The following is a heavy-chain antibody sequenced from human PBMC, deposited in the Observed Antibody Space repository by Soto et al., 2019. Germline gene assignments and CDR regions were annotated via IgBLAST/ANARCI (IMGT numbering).Heavy chain of an antibody. D-gene: IGHD2-2*02. CDR2: IYYSGRT. V-gene: IGHV4-59*01. J-gene: IGHJ5*02. Sequence: QVQLQESGPGLVKPSETLSLTCTVSGGSISSYYWSWIRQPPGKGLEWIGYIYYSGRTNYNPSLKSRVTISVDTSKNHFSLKRSSVTAADTAVYYCARGYCSSTICYIWDNWFDPWGQGTLVTVSS. CDR3: ARGYCSSTICYIWDNWFDP. CDR1: GGSISSYY.